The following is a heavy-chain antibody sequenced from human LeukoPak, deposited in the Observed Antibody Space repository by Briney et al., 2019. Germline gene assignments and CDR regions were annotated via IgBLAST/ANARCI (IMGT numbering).Heavy chain of an antibody. CDR2: ISGSASST. V-gene: IGHV3-23*01. Sequence: PGGSLRLSCAASGFTFSNYAMSRVRQAPGKGLEWVSAISGSASSTYHADSVKGRFTISRDNSKNTLYLQMNSLRAEDTAVYYCAKRAGEDYYDSSGYLFDYWGQGTLVTVSS. CDR1: GFTFSNYA. D-gene: IGHD3-22*01. J-gene: IGHJ4*02. CDR3: AKRAGEDYYDSSGYLFDY.